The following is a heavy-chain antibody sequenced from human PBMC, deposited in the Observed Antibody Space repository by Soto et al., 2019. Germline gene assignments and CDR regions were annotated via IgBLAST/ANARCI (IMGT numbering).Heavy chain of an antibody. CDR2: ISNDGNDK. V-gene: IGHV3-30*18. CDR1: GFTFSSYG. CDR3: AKDIHSAGNHLGADY. Sequence: QVQVVESGGGVVQSGRSLRLSCAASGFTFSSYGMHCVRQAPGKGLEWVAVISNDGNDKYYIDSVKGRFTISRDNSKNTLYLQMNTLSTEDTALYYCAKDIHSAGNHLGADYWGQGTLVTVSS. D-gene: IGHD1-26*01. J-gene: IGHJ4*02.